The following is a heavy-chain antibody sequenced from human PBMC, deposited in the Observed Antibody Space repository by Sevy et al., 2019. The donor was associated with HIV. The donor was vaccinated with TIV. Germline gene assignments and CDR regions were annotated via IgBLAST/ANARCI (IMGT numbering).Heavy chain of an antibody. D-gene: IGHD5-12*01. CDR1: GGTFSSYA. Sequence: ASVKVSCKASGGTFSSYAISWVRQAPGQGLEWMGGIIPIFGTASYAQKFQGRVTITADESTSTAYMELSSLRSEDTAVYYCARADIVATTLTPDYWGQGTLVTVSS. V-gene: IGHV1-69*13. J-gene: IGHJ4*02. CDR3: ARADIVATTLTPDY. CDR2: IIPIFGTA.